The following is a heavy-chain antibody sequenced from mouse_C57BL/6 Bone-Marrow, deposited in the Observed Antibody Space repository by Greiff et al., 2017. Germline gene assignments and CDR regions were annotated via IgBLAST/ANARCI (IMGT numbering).Heavy chain of an antibody. CDR2: IYPGSGNT. Sequence: VQGVESGPELVKPGASVKISCKASGYSFTSYYIHWVKQRPGQGLEWIGWIYPGSGNTKYNEKFKGKATLTADTSSSTAYMQLSSLTSEDSAVYYCVYYGYDYYAMDYWGQGTSVTVSS. CDR3: VYYGYDYYAMDY. D-gene: IGHD2-2*01. V-gene: IGHV1-66*01. CDR1: GYSFTSYY. J-gene: IGHJ4*01.